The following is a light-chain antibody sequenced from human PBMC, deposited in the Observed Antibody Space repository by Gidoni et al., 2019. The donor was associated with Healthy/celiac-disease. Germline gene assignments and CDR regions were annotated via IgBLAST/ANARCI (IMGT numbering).Light chain of an antibody. CDR3: CSYAGSYTLV. CDR1: SSDVGGYHY. V-gene: IGLV2-11*01. J-gene: IGLJ3*02. CDR2: DVS. Sequence: QSALTQPRSVSGSPGQSVTISCTGTSSDVGGYHYVSWYQQHPGTAPKLMIYDVSNRPSGVPARFSGSKSGNTASLIISGLQAEDEADYYCCSYAGSYTLVFGGGTKLTVL.